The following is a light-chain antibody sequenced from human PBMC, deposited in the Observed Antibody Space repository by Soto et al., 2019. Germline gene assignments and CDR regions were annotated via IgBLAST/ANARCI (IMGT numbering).Light chain of an antibody. CDR3: LQYNSYSQT. CDR1: QSISSW. CDR2: DAS. V-gene: IGKV1-5*01. Sequence: DIQMTQSPSTLSASVGDRVTITCRASQSISSWLAWYQQKPGKAPKLLIYDASSLESGVPSRFSGSGSGTEFTLTISSLQPDDFATHYCLQYNSYSQTFGQGTKVEIK. J-gene: IGKJ1*01.